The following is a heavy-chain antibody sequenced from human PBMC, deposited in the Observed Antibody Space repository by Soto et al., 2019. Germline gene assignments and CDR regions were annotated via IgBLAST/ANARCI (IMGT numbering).Heavy chain of an antibody. CDR2: IGAYNGNT. CDR3: SRWSSTWPDNWFDP. V-gene: IGHV1-18*01. Sequence: QVQLVQSGAEVKKPGASVKVSCKASGYNFNTYGFSWVRQAPGQGLGWVGWIGAYNGNTKYAQNFHGRVTITTDTSTRTAYMELRSLTSDDTAVYYCSRWSSTWPDNWFDPWGQGTLVTVSS. CDR1: GYNFNTYG. D-gene: IGHD6-13*01. J-gene: IGHJ5*02.